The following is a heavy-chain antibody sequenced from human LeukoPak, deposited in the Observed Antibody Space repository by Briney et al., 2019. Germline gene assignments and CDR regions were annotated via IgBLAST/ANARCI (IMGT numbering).Heavy chain of an antibody. Sequence: ASVKVSCKASGGTFSSYSISWVRQAPGQGLEWMGWISAYNGNTNYAQKLQGRVTMTTDTSTSTAYMELRSLRSDDTAVYYCARDSTQWFGESYFDYWGQGTLVTVSS. CDR2: ISAYNGNT. CDR3: ARDSTQWFGESYFDY. D-gene: IGHD3-10*01. CDR1: GGTFSSYS. V-gene: IGHV1-18*01. J-gene: IGHJ4*02.